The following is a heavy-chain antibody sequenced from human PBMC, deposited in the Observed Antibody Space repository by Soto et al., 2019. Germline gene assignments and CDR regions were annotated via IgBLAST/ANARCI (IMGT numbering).Heavy chain of an antibody. CDR3: ARGNIVGSPSPYYYYYYMDV. V-gene: IGHV1-46*03. CDR1: GYTFTSYY. J-gene: IGHJ6*03. Sequence: ASVKVSCKASGYTFTSYYMHWVRQAPGQGLEWMGIINPSGGSTSYAQKFQGRVTMTRDTFTSTVYMELSSLRSEDTAVYYCARGNIVGSPSPYYYYYYMDVWGKGTTVTVSS. D-gene: IGHD1-26*01. CDR2: INPSGGST.